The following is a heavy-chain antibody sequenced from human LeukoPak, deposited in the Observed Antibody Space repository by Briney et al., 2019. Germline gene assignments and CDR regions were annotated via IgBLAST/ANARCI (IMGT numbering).Heavy chain of an antibody. J-gene: IGHJ4*02. CDR1: GFTFSSYA. D-gene: IGHD6-19*01. Sequence: GGSLRLSCAASGFTFSSYAMSWVRQAPGKGLEWVSAISGSGGSTYYADSVKGRFTISRDNSKNTLYLQMNSLRAEDTAVYYCAIRLGYSSGWHLPYYFDYWGQGTLVTVSS. V-gene: IGHV3-23*01. CDR2: ISGSGGST. CDR3: AIRLGYSSGWHLPYYFDY.